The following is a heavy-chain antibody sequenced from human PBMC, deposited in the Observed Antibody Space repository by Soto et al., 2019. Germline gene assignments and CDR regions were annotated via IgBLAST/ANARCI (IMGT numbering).Heavy chain of an antibody. Sequence: QVQLQESGPGLVKPSETLSLTCTVSGGSISSYYWSWIRQPPGKGLEWIGYIYYSGSTNYNPSLKSRVTISVDTSKHQFSLKLSSVTAADTAVYYCARAGGCSSTSCQTYYFDYWGQGTLVTVSS. CDR3: ARAGGCSSTSCQTYYFDY. CDR1: GGSISSYY. V-gene: IGHV4-59*01. J-gene: IGHJ4*02. CDR2: IYYSGST. D-gene: IGHD2-2*01.